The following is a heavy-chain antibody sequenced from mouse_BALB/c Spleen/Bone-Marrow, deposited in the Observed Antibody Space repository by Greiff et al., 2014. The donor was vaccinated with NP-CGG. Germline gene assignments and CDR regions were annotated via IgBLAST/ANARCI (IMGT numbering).Heavy chain of an antibody. CDR1: GFTFSDYY. Sequence: EVQVVESGGGLVKPGGSLKLSCAASGFTFSDYYMYWVRQTPEKRLEWVATISDGGSYTYCPDSVKGRFTISRDNVKNNLYLQMSSLKSEDTAMYYCARGPHDDDMDYWGQGTSVTVSS. CDR3: ARGPHDDDMDY. V-gene: IGHV5-4*02. D-gene: IGHD2-3*01. CDR2: ISDGGSYT. J-gene: IGHJ4*01.